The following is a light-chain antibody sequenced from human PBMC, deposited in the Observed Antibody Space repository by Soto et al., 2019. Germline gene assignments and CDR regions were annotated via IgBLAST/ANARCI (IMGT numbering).Light chain of an antibody. Sequence: DIVMTQSPDSLAVSLGERATINCKSSQSVLYSSNNKNYLVWYQQKPGQPPKLLLYWASTRESGVPGRFSGSGSGTDFTLTISSLQAEDVAVYYCQQYYSTPLTFGGGTKVDSK. CDR2: WAS. CDR1: QSVLYSSNNKNY. V-gene: IGKV4-1*01. CDR3: QQYYSTPLT. J-gene: IGKJ4*01.